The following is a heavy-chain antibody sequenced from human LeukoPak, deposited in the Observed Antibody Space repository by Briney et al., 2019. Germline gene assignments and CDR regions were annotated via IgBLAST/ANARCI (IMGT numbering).Heavy chain of an antibody. CDR1: GGSISSGPYY. V-gene: IGHV4-39*01. CDR2: IYYGENT. CDR3: ARRDDSSGYHKIFDY. D-gene: IGHD3-22*01. Sequence: PSETLSLTCTVSGGSISSGPYYWGWIRQPPGKGLEWIGNIYYGENTYYNPSLKSRVTISIDTSKNQFYLKLSSLTAADTAVYFCARRDDSSGYHKIFDYWGPGTLVTVSS. J-gene: IGHJ4*02.